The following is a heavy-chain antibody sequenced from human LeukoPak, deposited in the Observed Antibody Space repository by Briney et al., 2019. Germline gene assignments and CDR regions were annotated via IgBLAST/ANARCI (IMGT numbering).Heavy chain of an antibody. J-gene: IGHJ4*02. V-gene: IGHV3-7*01. CDR1: GFTFSTFW. CDR3: ARDLTARPYGSGSFDF. Sequence: GGSLRLSCAASGFTFSTFWMSWVRQAPGKGLEWVANIKQDGSEKYYVDSVKGRFTISRDNAKNSLFLQMKSLRADDTAVYYCARDLTARPYGSGSFDFWGQGTLITVSP. CDR2: IKQDGSEK. D-gene: IGHD3-10*01.